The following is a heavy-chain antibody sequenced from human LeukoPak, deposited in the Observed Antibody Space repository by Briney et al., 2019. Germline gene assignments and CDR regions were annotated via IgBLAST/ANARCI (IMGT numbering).Heavy chain of an antibody. CDR3: ARALIDSSGWYDY. Sequence: AGSLRLSCVASGFIFSNYAMSWVRQVPGSGMEWVPTISSRGDSQYVDDSVKSRFTISRDNSKIALCLLMNAVRAEDTAVYYCARALIDSSGWYDYWGQGTLVTVSS. V-gene: IGHV3-23*01. J-gene: IGHJ4*02. D-gene: IGHD6-19*01. CDR1: GFIFSNYA. CDR2: ISSRGDSQ.